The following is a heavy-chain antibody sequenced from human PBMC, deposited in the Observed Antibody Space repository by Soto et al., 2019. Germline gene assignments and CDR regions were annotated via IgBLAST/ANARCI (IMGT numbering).Heavy chain of an antibody. J-gene: IGHJ5*02. CDR3: ASGATMIAVGDNWFAT. Sequence: SSETLSLTCAVSGGAISSGGYSWSWIRQPPGKGLEWIGYSFHSGNTYYNPSLKSRVTISVDRSKNQFSLKLNSVTAADTAGYYCASGATMIAVGDNWFATWGQATMVTVAS. D-gene: IGHD3-22*01. CDR2: SFHSGNT. CDR1: GGAISSGGYS. V-gene: IGHV4-30-2*01.